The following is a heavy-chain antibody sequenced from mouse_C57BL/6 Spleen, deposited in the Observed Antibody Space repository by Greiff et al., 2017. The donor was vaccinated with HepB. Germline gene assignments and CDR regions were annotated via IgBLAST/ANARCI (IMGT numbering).Heavy chain of an antibody. CDR1: GYSITSGYN. V-gene: IGHV3-1*01. CDR2: ISYSGST. J-gene: IGHJ1*03. Sequence: DVKLVESGPGMVKPSQSLSLTCTVTGYSITSGYNWHWIRHFPGNKLEWMGYISYSGSTNYNPSLKSRISITHDTSKNHFFLKLNSVTTEDTATYYCARALYYGSSGYFDVWGTGTTVTVSS. CDR3: ARALYYGSSGYFDV. D-gene: IGHD1-1*01.